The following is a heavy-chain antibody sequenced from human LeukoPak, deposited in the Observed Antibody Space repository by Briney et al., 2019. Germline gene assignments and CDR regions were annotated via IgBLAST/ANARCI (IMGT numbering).Heavy chain of an antibody. V-gene: IGHV4-39*07. Sequence: PSETLSLTCTVSGGSISSSSYYWGWIRQPPGKGLEWIGCIYYSGSTYYNPSLKSRVTISVDTSKNQFSLKLSSVTAADTAVYYCARFYDSSGYPGDAFDIWGQGTMVTVSS. CDR1: GGSISSSSYY. J-gene: IGHJ3*02. CDR3: ARFYDSSGYPGDAFDI. D-gene: IGHD3-22*01. CDR2: IYYSGST.